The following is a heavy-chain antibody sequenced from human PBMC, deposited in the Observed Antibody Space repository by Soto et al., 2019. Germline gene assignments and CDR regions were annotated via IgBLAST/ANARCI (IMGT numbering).Heavy chain of an antibody. CDR1: GYSFTNYW. CDR3: GVPIWGSYRLRNHAMDV. Sequence: GESLKISCKGSGYSFTNYWIGWVRQMPGKGLEWMGIVNPADSDTRYSPSFQGQVTVSVDKSISTAYLQRGSLKASDTAMYYCGVPIWGSYRLRNHAMDVWGQGTAVTVSS. J-gene: IGHJ6*02. D-gene: IGHD3-16*02. V-gene: IGHV5-51*01. CDR2: VNPADSDT.